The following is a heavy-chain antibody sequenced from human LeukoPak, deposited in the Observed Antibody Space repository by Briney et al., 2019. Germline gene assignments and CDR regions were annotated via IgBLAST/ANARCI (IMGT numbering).Heavy chain of an antibody. Sequence: GGSLRLSCAASGFTFSDAWMTWVRQVPGKGLEWVGRILSKTHSVTTDYAAPVKGRFTISRDDSENTLYLEMNSLKTEDTAVYYCTTYFDGRGDYWGQGTLVTASS. J-gene: IGHJ4*02. CDR2: ILSKTHSVTT. V-gene: IGHV3-15*01. CDR1: GFTFSDAW. D-gene: IGHD2/OR15-2a*01. CDR3: TTYFDGRGDY.